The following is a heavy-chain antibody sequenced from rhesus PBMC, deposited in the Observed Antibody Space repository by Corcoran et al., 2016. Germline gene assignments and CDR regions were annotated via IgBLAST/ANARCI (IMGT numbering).Heavy chain of an antibody. CDR3: ARDLAGSYGLDS. Sequence: EVQLVQSGAEVKKPGASVKISCKASGYTFTDHFLNRVRQAPGKGLEWMGRVAPEDGETDSAQMFQDRVTITADMSTDTAYMELSSLRSEDTAVYYCARDLAGSYGLDSWGQGVVVTVSS. CDR1: GYTFTDHF. D-gene: IGHD1-1-1*01. V-gene: IGHV1-111*02. CDR2: VAPEDGET. J-gene: IGHJ6*01.